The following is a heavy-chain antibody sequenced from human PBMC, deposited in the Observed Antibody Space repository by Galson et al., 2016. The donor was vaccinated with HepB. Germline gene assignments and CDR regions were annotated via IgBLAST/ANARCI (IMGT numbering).Heavy chain of an antibody. CDR2: SSGTGATT. CDR3: TRDGYNHIAFDI. D-gene: IGHD5-24*01. CDR1: GFTLSTYA. V-gene: IGHV3-23*01. J-gene: IGHJ3*02. Sequence: SLRLSCAASGFTLSTYAMSWVRQAPGKGLEWVSSSSGTGATTYYADSVKGRFTISRDNLRNTLYLQLDGLRAEDTALYYCTRDGYNHIAFDIWGRGTMVTVSS.